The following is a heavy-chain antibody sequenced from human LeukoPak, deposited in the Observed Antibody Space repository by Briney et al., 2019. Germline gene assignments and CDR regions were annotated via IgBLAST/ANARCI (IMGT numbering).Heavy chain of an antibody. CDR1: GGSISIYY. V-gene: IGHV4-59*01. Sequence: PSETLSLTCTVSGGSISIYYWSWIRQPPGKGLEWIGYVYNSENTNYNPSLKSRATISADTSKNQFSLKLSSVTAADTAVYYCARDSWGSGWYDYWGQGTLVTVSS. J-gene: IGHJ4*02. CDR2: VYNSENT. CDR3: ARDSWGSGWYDY. D-gene: IGHD6-19*01.